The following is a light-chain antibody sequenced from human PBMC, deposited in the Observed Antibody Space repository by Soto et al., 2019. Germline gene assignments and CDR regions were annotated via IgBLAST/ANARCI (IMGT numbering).Light chain of an antibody. Sequence: NFMLTQPHSVSESPGKTVTISCTRSSGSIASYNVQWYQQRPGSAPTTVLYEGNQRPSGVPDRFSGNIDSSSNSASLASSGLKTEDEADYHCQSYDDSNYVAFGGGTKVTVL. V-gene: IGLV6-57*04. J-gene: IGLJ2*01. CDR2: EGN. CDR1: SGSIASYN. CDR3: QSYDDSNYVA.